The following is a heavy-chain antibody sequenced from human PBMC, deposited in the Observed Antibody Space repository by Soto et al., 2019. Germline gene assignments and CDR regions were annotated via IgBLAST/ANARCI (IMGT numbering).Heavy chain of an antibody. CDR3: AREIYYGSGSYYHFDY. CDR2: IYYSGST. J-gene: IGHJ4*02. V-gene: IGHV4-31*03. Sequence: PXETLSLTCTVSGGSISSGCYYGSCIRQHPGKGLEWIGYIYYSGSTYYNPSLKSRVTISVDTSKNQFSLKLSSVTAADTAVYYRAREIYYGSGSYYHFDYWAQGTLVTVSS. D-gene: IGHD3-10*01. CDR1: GGSISSGCYY.